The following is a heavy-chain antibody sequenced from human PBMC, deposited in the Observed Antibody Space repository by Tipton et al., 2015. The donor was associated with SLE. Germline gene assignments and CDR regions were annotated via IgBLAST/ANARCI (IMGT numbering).Heavy chain of an antibody. D-gene: IGHD6-19*01. V-gene: IGHV3-53*01. CDR2: IYSGGST. Sequence: SLRLSCSASGFTFSTYAMTWVRQAPGKGLEWVSVIYSGGSTYYADSVKGRFTISRDNSKNTLYLQMNSLRAEDTAVYYCARAPRYSSGYYYYMDVWGKGTTVTVSS. J-gene: IGHJ6*03. CDR3: ARAPRYSSGYYYYMDV. CDR1: GFTFSTYA.